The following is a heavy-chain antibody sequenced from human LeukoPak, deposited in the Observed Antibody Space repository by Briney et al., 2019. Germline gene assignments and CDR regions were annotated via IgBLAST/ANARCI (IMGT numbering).Heavy chain of an antibody. CDR3: ASSKDHYFHR. CDR2: ISAGGDST. CDR1: GFTFSSYP. V-gene: IGHV3-23*01. J-gene: IGHJ4*02. Sequence: GGSLRLSCAASGFTFSSYPMSWVRQAPGKGLEWVSAISAGGDSTFYADSVKGRFTISRDNSKNTLYLQMNSLRAEDTAVYYCASSKDHYFHRWGQGTLVTVSS.